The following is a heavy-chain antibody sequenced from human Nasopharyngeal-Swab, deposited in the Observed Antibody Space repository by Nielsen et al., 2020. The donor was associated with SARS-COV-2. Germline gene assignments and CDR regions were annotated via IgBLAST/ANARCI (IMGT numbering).Heavy chain of an antibody. CDR3: VRGSYGHYDS. V-gene: IGHV3-21*06. CDR2: ISPTSDYI. D-gene: IGHD4-17*01. J-gene: IGHJ5*01. CDR1: GFTVTSNY. Sequence: GESLKISCAASGFTVTSNYMSWVRQAPGKGLEWVSSISPTSDYIYYAESVKGRFTISRDNAKNSLFLQMNSLRAEETAIYYCVRGSYGHYDSWGQGALITVSS.